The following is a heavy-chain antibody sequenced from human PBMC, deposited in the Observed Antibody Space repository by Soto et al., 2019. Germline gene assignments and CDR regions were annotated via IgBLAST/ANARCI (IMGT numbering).Heavy chain of an antibody. Sequence: SETLSLTCSVSGGSINSGGYFWSWIRQHPGKGLECIGYIYHSGITYYNPSLKSRVTISVDTSKNEFSLQLRSVTAADTAVYFCASFHNTCPGWLDPWGQGTMVTDYS. V-gene: IGHV4-31*03. CDR2: IYHSGIT. J-gene: IGHJ5*02. CDR1: GGSINSGGYF. CDR3: ASFHNTCPGWLDP. D-gene: IGHD1-20*01.